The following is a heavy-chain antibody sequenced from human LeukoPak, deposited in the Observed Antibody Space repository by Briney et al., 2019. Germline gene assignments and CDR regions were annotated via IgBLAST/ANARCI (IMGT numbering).Heavy chain of an antibody. Sequence: ASVKVSCKASGGTFSSYAISWVRQAPGQGLEWMGWISAYNGNTNYVQKFQGRVTMTTDTSTSTAYMELRSLRSDDTAVYYCARDLGMVRGVITVWGQGTLVTVSS. CDR3: ARDLGMVRGVITV. J-gene: IGHJ4*02. CDR2: ISAYNGNT. V-gene: IGHV1-18*01. CDR1: GGTFSSYA. D-gene: IGHD3-10*01.